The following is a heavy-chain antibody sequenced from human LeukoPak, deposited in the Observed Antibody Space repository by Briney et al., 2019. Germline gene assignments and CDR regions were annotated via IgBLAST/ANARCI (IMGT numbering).Heavy chain of an antibody. CDR3: AKGRTLVGGSTRSYDY. V-gene: IGHV3-23*01. CDR2: ISGNGGDT. CDR1: GFTFSSYS. Sequence: GGSLRLSCAASGFTFSSYSMSWVRQAPGKGLEWVSVISGNGGDTFYADSVKGRFTISRDNSKHTLYLQMNSLRVEDTAVYYCAKGRTLVGGSTRSYDYWGQGTLVTVSS. D-gene: IGHD1-26*01. J-gene: IGHJ4*02.